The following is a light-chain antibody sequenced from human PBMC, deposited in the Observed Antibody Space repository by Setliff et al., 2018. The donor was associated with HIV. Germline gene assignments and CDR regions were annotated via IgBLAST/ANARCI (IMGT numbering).Light chain of an antibody. J-gene: IGLJ1*01. CDR1: SANIGSNT. V-gene: IGLV1-44*01. Sequence: QSVLTQPPSASGTPGQRVTTSCSGGSANIGSNTVNWYQQLPGTAPKLLIYSNNQRPSGVPDRFSGSKSGTSASLAISGLQSDDESDYYCAAWDDRLNGYVFGTGTKVTVL. CDR2: SNN. CDR3: AAWDDRLNGYV.